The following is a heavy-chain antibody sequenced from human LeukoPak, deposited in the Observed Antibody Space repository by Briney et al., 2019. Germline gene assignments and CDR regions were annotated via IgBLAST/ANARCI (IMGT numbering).Heavy chain of an antibody. V-gene: IGHV4-59*01. Sequence: SETLSLTCTVSGGSIRSYYWSWIRQPPRKGLEWIGYIYYSGSTNYNPSLKSRVTISVDTSKNQFSLRLSSVTAADTAVYYCARDLGFGPMVRGVISPWGQGTLVTVSS. CDR1: GGSIRSYY. CDR2: IYYSGST. CDR3: ARDLGFGPMVRGVISP. D-gene: IGHD3-10*01. J-gene: IGHJ5*02.